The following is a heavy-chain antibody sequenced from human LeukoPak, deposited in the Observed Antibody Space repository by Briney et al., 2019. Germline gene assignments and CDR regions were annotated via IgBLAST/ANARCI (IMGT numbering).Heavy chain of an antibody. CDR3: ATTTRPTGTTIFGY. CDR1: GYTFTGYY. J-gene: IGHJ4*02. D-gene: IGHD4-17*01. CDR2: ISPNSGGT. Sequence: ASVKVSCKASGYTFTGYYMHWVRQAPGQGLEWMGWISPNSGGTNYAQKFQGRVTMTRDTSISTAYMELSGLRSDDTAVYYCATTTRPTGTTIFGYWGQGTLVTVSS. V-gene: IGHV1-2*02.